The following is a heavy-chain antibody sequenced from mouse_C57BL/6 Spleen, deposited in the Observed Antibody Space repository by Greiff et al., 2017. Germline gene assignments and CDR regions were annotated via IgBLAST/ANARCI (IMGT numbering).Heavy chain of an antibody. CDR3: ARQEHYYGSSYWYFDV. V-gene: IGHV5-6*01. D-gene: IGHD1-1*01. CDR2: ISSGGSYT. Sequence: EVQLVESGGDLVKPGGSLKLSCAASGFTFSSYGMSWVRQTPDKRLEWVATISSGGSYTYYPDSVKGRFTISRDNAKNTLYLQMSSLKSEDTAMYYCARQEHYYGSSYWYFDVWGTGTTVTVSS. J-gene: IGHJ1*03. CDR1: GFTFSSYG.